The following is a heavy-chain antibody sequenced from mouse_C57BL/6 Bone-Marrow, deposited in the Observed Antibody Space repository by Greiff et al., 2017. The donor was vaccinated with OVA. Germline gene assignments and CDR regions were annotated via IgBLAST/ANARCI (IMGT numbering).Heavy chain of an antibody. Sequence: QVQLQQPGAELVRPGSSVKLSCKASGYTFTSYWMDWVKQRPGQGLDWIGTIYPSDSETHYNQKFKDEATLTVDKSASTAYMQLSSLTAEDSAVYYCATDYWGQGTTRTDSS. CDR3: ATDY. V-gene: IGHV1-61*01. CDR1: GYTFTSYW. J-gene: IGHJ2*01. CDR2: IYPSDSET.